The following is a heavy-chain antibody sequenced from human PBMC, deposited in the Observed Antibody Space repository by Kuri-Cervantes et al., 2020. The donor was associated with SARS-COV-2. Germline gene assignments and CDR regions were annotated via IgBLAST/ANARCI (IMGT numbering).Heavy chain of an antibody. J-gene: IGHJ6*03. CDR2: IWYDGRNK. CDR3: VKYSSSSGWYYYYMDV. D-gene: IGHD6-6*01. V-gene: IGHV3-33*06. CDR1: GFTYNNYG. Sequence: GGSLRLSCAASGFTYNNYGMHWVRQAPGKGLEWVAVIWYDGRNKYYADSVKGRFNISRDNSKNTLYLQMNSLRVEDTAVYYCVKYSSSSGWYYYYMDVWGKGTTVTVSS.